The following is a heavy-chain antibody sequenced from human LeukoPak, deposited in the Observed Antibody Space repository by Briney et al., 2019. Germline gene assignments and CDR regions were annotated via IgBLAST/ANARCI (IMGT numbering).Heavy chain of an antibody. CDR3: ARDKGYCSSTSCDSDYGMDV. J-gene: IGHJ6*04. CDR2: IYYSGST. D-gene: IGHD2-2*01. Sequence: PSETLSLTCTVSGGSISSYYWSWIRQPPGKGLEWMGYIYYSGSTNYNPSLKSRVTISVDTSKNQFSLKLSSVTAADTAVYYCARDKGYCSSTSCDSDYGMDVWGKGTTVTVSS. CDR1: GGSISSYY. V-gene: IGHV4-59*01.